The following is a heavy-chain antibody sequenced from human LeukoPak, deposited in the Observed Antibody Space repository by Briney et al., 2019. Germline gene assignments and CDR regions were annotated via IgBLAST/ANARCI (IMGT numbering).Heavy chain of an antibody. CDR3: AKQLLWFGELFDY. J-gene: IGHJ4*02. Sequence: PGGSLRLSCAASGFTFSSYAMSWVRQAPGKGLEWVSAISGSGGSTCYADSVKGRFTISRDNSKNTLYLQMNSLRAEDTAVYYCAKQLLWFGELFDYWGQGTLVTVSS. D-gene: IGHD3-10*01. CDR1: GFTFSSYA. V-gene: IGHV3-23*01. CDR2: ISGSGGST.